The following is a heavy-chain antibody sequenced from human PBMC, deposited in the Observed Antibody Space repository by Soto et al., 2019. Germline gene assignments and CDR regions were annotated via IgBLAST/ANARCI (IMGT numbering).Heavy chain of an antibody. D-gene: IGHD3-10*01. V-gene: IGHV1-18*04. CDR2: ISAYNGNT. J-gene: IGHJ4*02. Sequence: ASVKVSCKASGYTFTSYGISWARQAPGQGLEWMGWISAYNGNTNYAQKLQGRVTMTTDTSTSTAYMELRSLRSDDTAVYYCAEDRSTMVWGADFDYWGQGTLVTVSS. CDR1: GYTFTSYG. CDR3: AEDRSTMVWGADFDY.